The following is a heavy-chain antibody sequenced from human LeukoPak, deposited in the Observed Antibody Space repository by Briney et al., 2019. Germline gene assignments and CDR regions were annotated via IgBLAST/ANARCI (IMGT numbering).Heavy chain of an antibody. D-gene: IGHD5-18*01. CDR2: ISSSSSYI. CDR3: ARVDTAWDYYYYGMDV. V-gene: IGHV3-21*01. J-gene: IGHJ6*02. CDR1: GFTFGSYS. Sequence: SGGCLRLSWAASGFTFGSYSRKWVRQAPGKGLEWVSSISSSSSYIYYADSVKGRFTISRDNAKNSLYLQMNSLGAEDTAVYYCARVDTAWDYYYYGMDVWGQGTTVTVSS.